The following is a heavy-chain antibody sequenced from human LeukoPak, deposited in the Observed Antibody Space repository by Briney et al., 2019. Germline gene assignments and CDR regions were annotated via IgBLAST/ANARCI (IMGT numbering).Heavy chain of an antibody. Sequence: SETLSLTCAVYGGSFSSYYWSWIRQPPGKGLEWIGEINHSGSTNYNPSLKSRVTISVDTSKNQFSLKLSSVTAADTAVYYCARSPQGTATTANWLDPWGQGTLVTVSS. CDR3: ARSPQGTATTANWLDP. CDR2: INHSGST. J-gene: IGHJ5*02. V-gene: IGHV4-34*01. D-gene: IGHD4-17*01. CDR1: GGSFSSYY.